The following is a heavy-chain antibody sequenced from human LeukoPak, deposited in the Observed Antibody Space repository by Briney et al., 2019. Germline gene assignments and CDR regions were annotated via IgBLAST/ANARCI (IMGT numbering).Heavy chain of an antibody. CDR3: ARVHLTIVVVPAAITQTIEVVYNWFDP. J-gene: IGHJ5*02. V-gene: IGHV3-11*01. Sequence: GGSLRLSCAASGFTFSDYYMSWIRQAPGKGLEWVSYITSSGSTIYYADSVKGRFTLSRDNAKNSLYLQMNSLRAEDTAVYYCARVHLTIVVVPAAITQTIEVVYNWFDPWGQGTLVTVSS. D-gene: IGHD2-2*02. CDR2: ITSSGSTI. CDR1: GFTFSDYY.